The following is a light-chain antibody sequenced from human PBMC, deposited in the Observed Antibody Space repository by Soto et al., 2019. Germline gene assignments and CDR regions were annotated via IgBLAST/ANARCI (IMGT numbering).Light chain of an antibody. Sequence: EIVLTQSPATLSLSPGERATLSCRASQSVSSYLAWYQQKPGQAPRLLISDASNRATGIPDRFSGSGSGTDFTLTISSLEPEDFAVYYCHQRSKWPLTFGGGTK. CDR3: HQRSKWPLT. V-gene: IGKV3-11*01. CDR2: DAS. CDR1: QSVSSY. J-gene: IGKJ4*01.